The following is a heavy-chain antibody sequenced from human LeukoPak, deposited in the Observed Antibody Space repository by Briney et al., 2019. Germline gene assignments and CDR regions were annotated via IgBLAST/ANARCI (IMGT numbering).Heavy chain of an antibody. CDR2: ISHSGST. V-gene: IGHV4-34*01. D-gene: IGHD7-27*01. CDR3: TRTSPGVPLDV. CDR1: GVSFTGYY. J-gene: IGHJ4*02. Sequence: PSETLSLTCVVSGVSFTGYYWSWIRQPPGRGPEWIGEISHSGSTSYNPSLKGRVTISLDTSKNQFSLKLNLVTAADTAVYYCTRTSPGVPLDVWGQGTLVSVSS.